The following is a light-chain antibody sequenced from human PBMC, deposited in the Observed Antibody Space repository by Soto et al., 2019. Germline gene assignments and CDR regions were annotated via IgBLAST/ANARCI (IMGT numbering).Light chain of an antibody. Sequence: QSVLTQPASVSGSPGQSITISCTGTSSDVGGYNYVSWYQQHPGKAPKLMIYEVSNRPSGVSNRFSGSKSGNTASLTISGLQPEDEADYYCSSYRSTSTYVFGTGTKVTVL. V-gene: IGLV2-14*01. CDR2: EVS. CDR1: SSDVGGYNY. CDR3: SSYRSTSTYV. J-gene: IGLJ1*01.